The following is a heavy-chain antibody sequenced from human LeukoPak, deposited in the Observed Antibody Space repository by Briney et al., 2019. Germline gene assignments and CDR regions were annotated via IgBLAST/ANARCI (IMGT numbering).Heavy chain of an antibody. CDR1: GYTFTGYY. CDR3: ARDKNYDSSGYGFDY. V-gene: IGHV1-2*02. J-gene: IGHJ4*02. D-gene: IGHD3-22*01. CDR2: INPNSSGT. Sequence: ASVKVSCKASGYTFTGYYMHWVRQAPGQGLEWMGWINPNSSGTNYAQKFQGRVTMTRDTSISTAYMELSRLRSDDTAVYYCARDKNYDSSGYGFDYWGQGTLVTVSS.